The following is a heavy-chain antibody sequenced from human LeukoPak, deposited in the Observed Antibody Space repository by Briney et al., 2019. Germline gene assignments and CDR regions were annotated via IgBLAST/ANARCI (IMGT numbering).Heavy chain of an antibody. Sequence: ASVKVSCKASGYTFTGYYMHWVRQAPGQGLEWMGWINPNSGGTNYAQKFQGRVTMTRDTSISTAYMELSRLRSDDTAVYYCARNMVRGVYTPIGYWGQGTLVTVSS. CDR2: INPNSGGT. CDR3: ARNMVRGVYTPIGY. J-gene: IGHJ4*02. V-gene: IGHV1-2*02. CDR1: GYTFTGYY. D-gene: IGHD3-10*01.